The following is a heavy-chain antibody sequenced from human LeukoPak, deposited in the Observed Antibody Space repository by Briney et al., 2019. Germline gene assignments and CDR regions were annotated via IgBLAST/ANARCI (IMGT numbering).Heavy chain of an antibody. D-gene: IGHD3-22*01. Sequence: SETLSLTCTVSGGSISSYYWTWIRQPPGKGLEWIGYIYNTATTNYNPSLKSDSRTNYTASLRSRVTMSLDTSKNQFSLKLNSVTAADTAVYYCARATLIVEGGVDSWGQGTLVTVSS. J-gene: IGHJ4*02. CDR1: GGSISSYY. CDR3: ARATLIVEGGVDS. V-gene: IGHV4-59*01. CDR2: IYNTATT.